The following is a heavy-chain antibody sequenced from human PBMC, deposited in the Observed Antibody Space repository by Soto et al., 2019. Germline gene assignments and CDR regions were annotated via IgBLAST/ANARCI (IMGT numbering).Heavy chain of an antibody. CDR3: ARTTSIFGVVVIRYFDY. CDR1: GYTFTSYG. J-gene: IGHJ4*02. Sequence: VQLVQSGAEVKKPGASVKVSCKASGYTFTSYGISWVRQAPGQGLEWMGWITPYNGNTNYAQKLQDRVTMTTDTSTGTAYMELTSLRSDDTAVYYCARTTSIFGVVVIRYFDYWGQGTLVTVSS. CDR2: ITPYNGNT. D-gene: IGHD3-3*01. V-gene: IGHV1-18*01.